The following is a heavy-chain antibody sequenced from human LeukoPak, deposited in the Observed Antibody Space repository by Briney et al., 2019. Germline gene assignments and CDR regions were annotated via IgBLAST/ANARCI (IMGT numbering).Heavy chain of an antibody. J-gene: IGHJ6*02. CDR3: ARGHPGSSGPHEYYYYGMDV. Sequence: ASVKVPCKASGYTFTSYYMHWVRQAPVQGLEWMGIINPSGGSTSYAQKFQGRVTMTRDTSTSTVYMELSSLRSEDTAVYYCARGHPGSSGPHEYYYYGMDVWGQGTTVTVSS. CDR2: INPSGGST. D-gene: IGHD6-19*01. CDR1: GYTFTSYY. V-gene: IGHV1-46*01.